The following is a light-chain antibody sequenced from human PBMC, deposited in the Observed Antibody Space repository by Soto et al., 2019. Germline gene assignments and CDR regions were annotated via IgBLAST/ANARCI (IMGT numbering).Light chain of an antibody. CDR2: NVY. V-gene: IGLV2-14*03. J-gene: IGLJ1*01. CDR3: SAYTVSRTYV. Sequence: QFVLTQPSSVSGSPGTSITISCTGTICDVGAYNFVSWHQQHPGKAPKLMIYNVYDRPSGISYRFSGSKSGNTASLTISGLQGEDVADYYCSAYTVSRTYVFRTGTKVTVL. CDR1: ICDVGAYNF.